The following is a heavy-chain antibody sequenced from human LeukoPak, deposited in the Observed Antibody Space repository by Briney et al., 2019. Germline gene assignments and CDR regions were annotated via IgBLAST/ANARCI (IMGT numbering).Heavy chain of an antibody. Sequence: GGSLRLSCAASGFTFSSYGMHWVRQAPGKGLEWVAVISYDGSNKYYADSVKGRFTISRDNSKNTLYLQMNSLRAEDTAVYYCAKNWSHLGWSFDIWGQGTMVTVSS. J-gene: IGHJ3*02. D-gene: IGHD3-3*01. V-gene: IGHV3-30*18. CDR1: GFTFSSYG. CDR2: ISYDGSNK. CDR3: AKNWSHLGWSFDI.